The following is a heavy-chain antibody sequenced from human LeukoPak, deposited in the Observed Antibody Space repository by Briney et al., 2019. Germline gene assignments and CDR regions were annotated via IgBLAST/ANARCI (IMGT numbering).Heavy chain of an antibody. Sequence: PSQTLSLTCTVSGGSISRGGYYWAWIRQPPGKGLEWIGTIYYTGSTYYNPALKSRVTISVDTSKNQFSLKLSSVTAADTAVYYCASQSTQAFGPRFDYWGQGTLVTVSS. J-gene: IGHJ4*02. CDR1: GGSISRGGYY. CDR2: IYYTGST. CDR3: ASQSTQAFGPRFDY. D-gene: IGHD3-10*01. V-gene: IGHV4-39*01.